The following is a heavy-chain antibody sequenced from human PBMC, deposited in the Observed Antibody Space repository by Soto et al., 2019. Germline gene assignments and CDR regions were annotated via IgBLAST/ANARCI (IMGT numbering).Heavy chain of an antibody. CDR2: ISSAGTT. J-gene: IGHJ4*02. CDR1: GFILSNYD. V-gene: IGHV3-23*01. D-gene: IGHD3-10*01. Sequence: EVQLLESGGDLVQPGGSLRLSCAASGFILSNYDMSWVRQAPGKGLEWVSGISSAGTTYYADSVKGRFTISRDNSENTLYLKMNGLRAEDRAANYCARNLGGGADCWGQGTLVTASS. CDR3: ARNLGGGADC.